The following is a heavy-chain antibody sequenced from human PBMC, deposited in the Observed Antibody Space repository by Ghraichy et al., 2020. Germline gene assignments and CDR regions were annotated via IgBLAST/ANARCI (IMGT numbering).Heavy chain of an antibody. J-gene: IGHJ3*02. D-gene: IGHD5/OR15-5a*01. CDR3: VRDGNRVYNYAFDI. V-gene: IGHV3-7*01. CDR2: INEDENKK. Sequence: GGSLRLSCAASGFSFITYWMSWVRQAPGKGLEWVANINEDENKKYYVDSVRGRFTISRDNAQNSLYLQMNSLRAEDTAVYYCVRDGNRVYNYAFDIWGQGTMVTVSS. CDR1: GFSFITYW.